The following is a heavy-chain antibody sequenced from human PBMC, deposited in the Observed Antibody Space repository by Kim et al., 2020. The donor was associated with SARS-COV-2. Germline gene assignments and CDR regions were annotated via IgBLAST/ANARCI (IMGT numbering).Heavy chain of an antibody. Sequence: GGSLRLSCAGSGFTFRDYAMHWVRQAPGKGLEWVSGIIGNNGDIDYADSVRGRFTISRDNAKNSLYLQINSLRVEDTALYYCAKEGTLATADTSSYFTH. CDR1: GFTFRDYA. V-gene: IGHV3-9*01. CDR2: IIGNNGDI. D-gene: IGHD6-13*01. J-gene: IGHJ1*01. CDR3: AKEGTLATADTSSYFTH.